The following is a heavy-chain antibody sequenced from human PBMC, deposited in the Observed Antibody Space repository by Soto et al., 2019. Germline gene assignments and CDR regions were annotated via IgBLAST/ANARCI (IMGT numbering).Heavy chain of an antibody. V-gene: IGHV1-24*01. J-gene: IGHJ6*02. CDR3: ARDRTSRISAAVDDAGMDV. Sequence: ASVKVSCKVSGYTLTELSMHWVRQAPGKGLEWMGGFDPEDGETIYAQKFQGRVTMTEDTSTDTAYMELSSLRSEDTAVYYCARDRTSRISAAVDDAGMDVCGQGSTVTVSS. D-gene: IGHD6-13*01. CDR2: FDPEDGET. CDR1: GYTLTELS.